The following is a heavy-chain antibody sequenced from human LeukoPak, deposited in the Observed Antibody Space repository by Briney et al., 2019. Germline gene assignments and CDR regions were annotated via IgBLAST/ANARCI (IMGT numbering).Heavy chain of an antibody. V-gene: IGHV4-30-4*08. CDR3: DRVRRDYYYGMDG. J-gene: IGHJ6*02. CDR1: GGSISSGDYY. CDR2: IYYSGST. Sequence: SETLSLTCTVSGGSISSGDYYWSWLRQPPGKGLEWIGYIYYSGSTYYNPSLKSRVTIAVDTSKNHFSLKPSSVTAADTAVYYCDRVRRDYYYGMDGWGQGTTVTVCS.